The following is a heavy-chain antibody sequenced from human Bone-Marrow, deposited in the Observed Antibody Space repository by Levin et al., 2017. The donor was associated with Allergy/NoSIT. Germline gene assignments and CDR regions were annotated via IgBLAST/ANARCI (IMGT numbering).Heavy chain of an antibody. CDR2: IKSETDGGTI. J-gene: IGHJ4*02. CDR1: GFSFTKVW. V-gene: IGHV3-15*01. D-gene: IGHD2-21*01. CDR3: TTEVWARSIRDDY. Sequence: GGSPRLSCAASGFSFTKVWMTWVRQAPGKGLEWVGRIKSETDGGTIDYAAPVKGRFTISRDDSRSTLYLQMNSLKTEDTAVYYCTTEVWARSIRDDYWGQGTLVTVSS.